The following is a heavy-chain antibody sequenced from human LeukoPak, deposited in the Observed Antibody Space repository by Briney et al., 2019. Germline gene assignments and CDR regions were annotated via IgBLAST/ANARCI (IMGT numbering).Heavy chain of an antibody. J-gene: IGHJ4*02. CDR3: AKRITMIVVVMPDFDY. V-gene: IGHV3-23*01. CDR1: GFTFSSYA. Sequence: PGGSLRLSCAASGFTFSSYAMSWVRQAPGKGLEWVSAISGSGGSTYYADSVKGRFTISRDNSKNTLYLQMNSLRAEDTAVYYCAKRITMIVVVMPDFDYWGQGTLVTVSS. CDR2: ISGSGGST. D-gene: IGHD3-22*01.